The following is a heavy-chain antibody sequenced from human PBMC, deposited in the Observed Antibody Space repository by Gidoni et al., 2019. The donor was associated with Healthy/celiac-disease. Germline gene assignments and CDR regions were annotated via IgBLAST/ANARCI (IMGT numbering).Heavy chain of an antibody. V-gene: IGHV4-39*01. CDR3: ARLAGLGGSGSFTFDP. CDR1: GGSISSSSYY. D-gene: IGHD3-10*01. J-gene: IGHJ5*02. CDR2: IYYSGST. Sequence: QLQLQESGPGLVKPSETLSLTCTVSGGSISSSSYYWGWIRQPPGKGLEWIGSIYYSGSTYYNPSLKRRVTISVDTSKNQFSLKLSSVTAADTAVYYCARLAGLGGSGSFTFDPWGQGTLVTVSS.